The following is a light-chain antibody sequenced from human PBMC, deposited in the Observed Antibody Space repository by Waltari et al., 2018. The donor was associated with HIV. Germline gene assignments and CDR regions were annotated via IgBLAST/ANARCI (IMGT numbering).Light chain of an antibody. Sequence: DIQMTQSPSTLSASVGDRVTITCRASQTISSWLAWYQQTPGKAPKLLIYKASILESWVPSRFTGSESGTEFTLTINNLQPDDFATYYCQQYSNFWMFGQGTRVEMK. CDR1: QTISSW. CDR3: QQYSNFWM. J-gene: IGKJ1*01. CDR2: KAS. V-gene: IGKV1-5*03.